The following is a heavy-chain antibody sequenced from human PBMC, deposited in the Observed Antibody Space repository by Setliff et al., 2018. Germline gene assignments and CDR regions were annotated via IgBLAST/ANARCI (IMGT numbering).Heavy chain of an antibody. D-gene: IGHD4-17*01. J-gene: IGHJ4*02. CDR3: ARDWRDYGAMGY. Sequence: PGGSLRLSCAASGFTFSNAWMSGVRQAPGKGLEWVGRIKSKTDGGTTDYAAPVKGRFTISRDDSKNTLYLQMNSLKTEDTAVYYCARDWRDYGAMGYWGQGTLVTVSS. CDR2: IKSKTDGGTT. CDR1: GFTFSNAW. V-gene: IGHV3-15*01.